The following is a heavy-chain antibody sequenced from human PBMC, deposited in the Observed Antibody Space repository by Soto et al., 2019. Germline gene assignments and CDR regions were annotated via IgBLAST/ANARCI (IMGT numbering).Heavy chain of an antibody. CDR1: GGSFSGYY. D-gene: IGHD3-3*01. V-gene: IGHV4-34*01. J-gene: IGHJ6*02. Sequence: SETLSLTXAVYGGSFSGYYWSWIRQPPGKGLEWIGEINHSGSTNYNPSLKSRVTISVDTSKNQFSLKLSSVTAADTAVYYCARGRGNTYYDLWSGYYGGDYYYYGMDVWGQGTTVTVSS. CDR2: INHSGST. CDR3: ARGRGNTYYDLWSGYYGGDYYYYGMDV.